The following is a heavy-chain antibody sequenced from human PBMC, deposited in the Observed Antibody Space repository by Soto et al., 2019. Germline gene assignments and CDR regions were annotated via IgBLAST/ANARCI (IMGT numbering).Heavy chain of an antibody. CDR2: ISYDGSNK. CDR3: AKTYGSGSYYTYFDY. Sequence: QVQLVESGGGVVQPGRSLRLSCAASGFTFSSYGMHWVRQAPGKGLEWVAVISYDGSNKYYADSVKGRFTISRDNSKNTLYLQMNSLRAEDTAVYYCAKTYGSGSYYTYFDYWGQGTLVTVSS. D-gene: IGHD3-10*01. CDR1: GFTFSSYG. V-gene: IGHV3-30*18. J-gene: IGHJ4*02.